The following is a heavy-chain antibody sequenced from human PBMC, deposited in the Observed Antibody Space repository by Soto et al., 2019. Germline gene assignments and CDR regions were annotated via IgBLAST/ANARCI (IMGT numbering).Heavy chain of an antibody. CDR3: ARDPYSGSYYGYYYYGIDV. CDR2: ISSSSSTI. V-gene: IGHV3-48*02. Sequence: EVQLVESGGGLVQPGGSLRLSCAASGFTFSSYSMNWVRQAPGKGLEWVSYISSSSSTIYYADSVKGRFTISRDNAKNSLYLQMNSLRDEYTAVYYCARDPYSGSYYGYYYYGIDVWGRGTTVIVSS. CDR1: GFTFSSYS. J-gene: IGHJ6*02. D-gene: IGHD1-26*01.